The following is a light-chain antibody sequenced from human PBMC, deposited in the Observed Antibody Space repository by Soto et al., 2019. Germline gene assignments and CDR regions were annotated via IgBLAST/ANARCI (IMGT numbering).Light chain of an antibody. Sequence: QSGLTQPPSTSGTPGQRVAISCSGTSSNIGSHTVNWYQQLPGTAPKLLIYGDDQRPSGVPDRFSGSKSGTSASLAISGLQPEDEVDYYCASWDDRLNGPVFGGGTKLTVL. CDR1: SSNIGSHT. J-gene: IGLJ3*02. CDR2: GDD. V-gene: IGLV1-44*01. CDR3: ASWDDRLNGPV.